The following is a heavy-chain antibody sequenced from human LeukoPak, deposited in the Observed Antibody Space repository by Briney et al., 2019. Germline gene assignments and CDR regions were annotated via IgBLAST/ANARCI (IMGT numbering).Heavy chain of an antibody. Sequence: GGSLRLSCAASGFIFSTYWMSWVRQAPGKELEWVANIKEDGSESHYVDSVKGRFTISRDNAKNLLYLQMNSLRAEDTAVYFCEKAGLLWFGESWMDVWGQGTTVTVSS. CDR3: EKAGLLWFGESWMDV. CDR2: IKEDGSES. CDR1: GFIFSTYW. J-gene: IGHJ6*02. V-gene: IGHV3-7*01. D-gene: IGHD3-10*01.